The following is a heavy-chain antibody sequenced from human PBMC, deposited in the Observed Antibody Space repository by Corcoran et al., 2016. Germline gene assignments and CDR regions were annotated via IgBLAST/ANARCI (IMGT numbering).Heavy chain of an antibody. CDR2: INPSGGST. V-gene: IGHV1-46*01. CDR3: ARDAPSGSYLVYYYYYGMDV. J-gene: IGHJ6*02. D-gene: IGHD1-26*01. Sequence: QVQLVQSGAEVKKPGASVKVSCKASGYTFTSYYMHWVRQAPGQGLEWMGIINPSGGSTSYAQKFQGRVTKTRDTSTSTVYMELSSLRSEDTAVYYCARDAPSGSYLVYYYYYGMDVWGQGTTVTVSS. CDR1: GYTFTSYY.